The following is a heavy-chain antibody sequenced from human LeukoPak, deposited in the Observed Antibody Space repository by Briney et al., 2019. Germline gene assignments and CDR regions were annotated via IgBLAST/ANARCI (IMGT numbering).Heavy chain of an antibody. CDR2: ISSTSSSSTI. J-gene: IGHJ4*02. D-gene: IGHD2-15*01. V-gene: IGHV3-48*02. CDR3: AQKGGADY. Sequence: GGSLRLSCAASGFTFSRFGMNWVRQAPGKGLEWVSYISSTSSSSTIYYADSVKGRFTISRDNAKISLYLQMNSLRDEDTAVYYCAQKGGADYWGQGTLVTVSS. CDR1: GFTFSRFG.